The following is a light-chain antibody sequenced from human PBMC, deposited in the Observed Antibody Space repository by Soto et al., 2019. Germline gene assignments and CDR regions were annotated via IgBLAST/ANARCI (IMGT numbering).Light chain of an antibody. CDR3: MQALQSLT. CDR2: FGS. Sequence: VMPQSPHTLPATPGEPATISCRTSQSLLYNNTYNYLAWSVQKPVQSPQLLIYFGSKRAPGVPDRFGGSGSGTDFTMKINRVEAEDVGSYYCMQALQSLTFGQGTRLEIK. J-gene: IGKJ5*01. V-gene: IGKV2-28*01. CDR1: QSLLYNNTYNY.